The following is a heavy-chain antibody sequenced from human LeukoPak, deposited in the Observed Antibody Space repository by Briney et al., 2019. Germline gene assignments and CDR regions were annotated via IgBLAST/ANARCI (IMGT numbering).Heavy chain of an antibody. D-gene: IGHD4-11*01. V-gene: IGHV4-4*07. J-gene: IGHJ6*03. Sequence: SETLSLTCTVSGGSISSYYWSWIRQPAGRGLEWIGRIYTSGSTNYNPSLKSRVTMSVDTSKNQFSLKLSSVTAADTAVYYCARSLTTSLGYYYYCMDVWGKGTTVTVSS. CDR1: GGSISSYY. CDR2: IYTSGST. CDR3: ARSLTTSLGYYYYCMDV.